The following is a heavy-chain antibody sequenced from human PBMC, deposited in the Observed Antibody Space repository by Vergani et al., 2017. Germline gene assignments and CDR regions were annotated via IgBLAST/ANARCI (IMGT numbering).Heavy chain of an antibody. D-gene: IGHD1-14*01. Sequence: EVQLVESGGGLVQPGGSLRLSCAASGFTFSSYWMSWVRQAPGKGLEWVANIKQDGSEKYYVDSVKGRFTISRDNAKNSLYLQMNSLRAEDTAVYYCARAGTVCGWEIAMDAWGKGTTVTVSS. CDR3: ARAGTVCGWEIAMDA. J-gene: IGHJ6*04. V-gene: IGHV3-7*01. CDR1: GFTFSSYW. CDR2: IKQDGSEK.